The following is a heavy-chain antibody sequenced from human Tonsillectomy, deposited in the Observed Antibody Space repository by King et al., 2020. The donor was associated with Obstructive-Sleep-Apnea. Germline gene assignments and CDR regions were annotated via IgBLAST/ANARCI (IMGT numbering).Heavy chain of an antibody. CDR1: GYFISSSDW. CDR3: ARTPGYYDSSGYYPSGPDY. V-gene: IGHV4-28*01. CDR2: IHYRGNT. Sequence: VQLQESGPGLVKPSDTLSLICAVSGYFISSSDWWGWIRQPPGKGLEWIGYIHYRGNTYYNPSLESRVTMSLDTSKNQFSLKLNSVTAVDTAVYYCARTPGYYDSSGYYPSGPDYWGQGTRVTVSS. J-gene: IGHJ4*02. D-gene: IGHD3-22*01.